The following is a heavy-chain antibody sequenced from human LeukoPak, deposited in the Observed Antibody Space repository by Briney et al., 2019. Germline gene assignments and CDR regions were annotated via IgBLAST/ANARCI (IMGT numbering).Heavy chain of an antibody. CDR3: ARPPRRRPAYGTYYYYDSSGYYGDAFDI. CDR2: ISSSGSTI. D-gene: IGHD3-22*01. J-gene: IGHJ3*02. V-gene: IGHV3-48*03. CDR1: GATFSSYE. Sequence: GESLKISCAASGATFSSYEINWARQAPGKGLEWVSYISSSGSTIYYADSVKGRSTISRDNAKNLLYLQMNRLRAEDTAVYYCARPPRRRPAYGTYYYYDSSGYYGDAFDIWGETTMVSVSS.